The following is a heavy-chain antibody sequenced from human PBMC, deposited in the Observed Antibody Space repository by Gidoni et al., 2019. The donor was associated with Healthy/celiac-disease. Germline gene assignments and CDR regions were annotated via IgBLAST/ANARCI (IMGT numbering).Heavy chain of an antibody. CDR3: ASGNYYDSSGYYSN. CDR1: GGPISSYY. D-gene: IGHD3-22*01. V-gene: IGHV4-59*01. J-gene: IGHJ4*02. CDR2: IYYSGST. Sequence: QVQLQESGPGLAKPSETLSLTCTVSGGPISSYYWSWIRQPPGKGLEWIGYIYYSGSTNYNPSLKSRVTISVDTSKNQFSLKLSSVTAADTAVYYCASGNYYDSSGYYSNWGQGTLVTVSS.